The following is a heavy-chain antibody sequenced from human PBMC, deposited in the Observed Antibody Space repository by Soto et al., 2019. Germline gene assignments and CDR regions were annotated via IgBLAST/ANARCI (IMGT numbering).Heavy chain of an antibody. CDR1: GYSFSNYC. CDR2: ICPDDSET. J-gene: IGHJ4*02. Sequence: GESLQISCKGSGYSFSNYCIAWVRQMPGKGLEWMGVICPDDSETRYSPSFQGQVTISADKSINTAYLQWSSLKASDTAMYYCAKHAGAVAAPDYWGQGTLVTVSS. V-gene: IGHV5-51*01. CDR3: AKHAGAVAAPDY. D-gene: IGHD6-19*01.